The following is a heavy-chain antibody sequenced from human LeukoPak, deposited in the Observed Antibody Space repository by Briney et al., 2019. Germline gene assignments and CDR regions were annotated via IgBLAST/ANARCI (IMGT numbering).Heavy chain of an antibody. CDR1: GGSISSGGYY. Sequence: SETLSLICTVSGGSISSGGYYWRWVRQHPGEGLEWIEYIYYSGSTYYNPSLKSRVTISVDTSKNQFYLNLSSVTAADTALYYCPRGHLLGIASAGAFDYWGQGTLVTVSS. V-gene: IGHV4-31*03. D-gene: IGHD6-13*01. J-gene: IGHJ4*02. CDR3: PRGHLLGIASAGAFDY. CDR2: IYYSGST.